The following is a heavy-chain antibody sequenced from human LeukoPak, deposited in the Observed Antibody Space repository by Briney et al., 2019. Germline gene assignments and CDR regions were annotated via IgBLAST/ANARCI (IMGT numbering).Heavy chain of an antibody. CDR3: AKGSLLWFGSYYYYGLDV. J-gene: IGHJ6*02. Sequence: SVKVSCKASGGTFSSYAISWVRQAPGQGLEWMGRIIPILGIANYAQKVQGRVTITADKSTTTAYMKLSSLRSEATAVYYCAKGSLLWFGSYYYYGLDVWGQGTTVTVSS. D-gene: IGHD3-10*01. V-gene: IGHV1-69*04. CDR1: GGTFSSYA. CDR2: IIPILGIA.